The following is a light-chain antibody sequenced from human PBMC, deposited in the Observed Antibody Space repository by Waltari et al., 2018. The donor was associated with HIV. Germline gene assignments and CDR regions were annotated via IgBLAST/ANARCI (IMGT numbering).Light chain of an antibody. CDR3: FSTDSSGNPL. CDR2: EGN. CDR1: VLPKKY. J-gene: IGLJ2*01. V-gene: IGLV3-10*01. Sequence: SYELTQPPSVSGSPGQTARITCSGDVLPKKYAYLYQQKSGQAPVQVSDEGNKRPAGIPERFSAASSGTMATLTISGAQEEDEADYYCFSTDSSGNPLFGGGTKLTVL.